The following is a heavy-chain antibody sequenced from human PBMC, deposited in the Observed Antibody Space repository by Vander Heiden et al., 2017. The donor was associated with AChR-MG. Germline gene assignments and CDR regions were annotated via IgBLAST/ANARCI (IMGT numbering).Heavy chain of an antibody. J-gene: IGHJ4*02. D-gene: IGHD6-19*01. CDR2: ISYDGSNK. CDR1: RVTFSGYA. Sequence: VQLVEAGGGAVQPGRSLRLSCAASRVTFSGYAMPWGRQAPVKGLEWVAVISYDGSNKYYADSVKGRFTISRDNSKNTLYLQMNSLRAEDTAVYYCARGRRGDSSGWYFDYWGQGTLVTVSS. V-gene: IGHV3-30-3*01. CDR3: ARGRRGDSSGWYFDY.